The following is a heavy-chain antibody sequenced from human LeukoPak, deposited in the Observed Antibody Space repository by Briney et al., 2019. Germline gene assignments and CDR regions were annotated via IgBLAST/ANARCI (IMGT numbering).Heavy chain of an antibody. J-gene: IGHJ6*03. V-gene: IGHV3-53*01. CDR3: ASLYSSGWYWDFGAADADYMDV. Sequence: GGSLRLSCTVSGFTVSSNSMSWVRQAPGKGLEWVSFIYSDNTHYSDSVKGRFTISRDNAKNSLYLQMNSLRAEDTAVYYCASLYSSGWYWDFGAADADYMDVWGKGTKVTVSS. D-gene: IGHD6-19*01. CDR2: IYSDNT. CDR1: GFTVSSNS.